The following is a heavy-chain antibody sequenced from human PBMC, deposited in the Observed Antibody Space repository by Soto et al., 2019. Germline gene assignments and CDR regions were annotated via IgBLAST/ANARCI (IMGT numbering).Heavy chain of an antibody. Sequence: GGSLRLSCAASGFTVSSYAMHWVRQAPGKGLEWVAVISYDGSNKYYADSVKGRFTISRDNSKNTLYLQMNSLRAEDTAVYSCARGEAYDYGDYSAAYWGQGTLVTVSS. CDR1: GFTVSSYA. D-gene: IGHD4-17*01. J-gene: IGHJ4*02. CDR2: ISYDGSNK. CDR3: ARGEAYDYGDYSAAY. V-gene: IGHV3-30-3*01.